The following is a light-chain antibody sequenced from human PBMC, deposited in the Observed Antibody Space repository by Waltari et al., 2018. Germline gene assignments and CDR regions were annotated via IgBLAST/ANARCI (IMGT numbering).Light chain of an antibody. CDR1: QSILYSSNNLNY. Sequence: DIVMTQSPDSLTVSLGERATINCTSSQSILYSSNNLNYLAWYQQRPGQPPKLLIYWASTRESGVPDRFSGSGSGTDFTLTISRLQAEDVAVYYCQQYYGSPPWTFGQGTKVEIK. J-gene: IGKJ1*01. CDR3: QQYYGSPPWT. V-gene: IGKV4-1*01. CDR2: WAS.